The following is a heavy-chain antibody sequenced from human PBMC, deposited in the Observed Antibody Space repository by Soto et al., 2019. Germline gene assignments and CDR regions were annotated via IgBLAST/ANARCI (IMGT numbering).Heavy chain of an antibody. CDR3: ARDRKQYYDFWSGYSLRDQFEG. D-gene: IGHD3-3*01. V-gene: IGHV3-30-3*01. CDR1: GFTFSSYA. J-gene: IGHJ4*02. CDR2: ISYDGSNK. Sequence: QVQLVESGGGVVQPGRSLRLSCAASGFTFSSYAMHWVRQAPGKGLEWVAVISYDGSNKYYAHSVKGRFTISRDNSKNTLYLQRNSLGAEDTAVYYCARDRKQYYDFWSGYSLRDQFEGWGQGTLVTVSS.